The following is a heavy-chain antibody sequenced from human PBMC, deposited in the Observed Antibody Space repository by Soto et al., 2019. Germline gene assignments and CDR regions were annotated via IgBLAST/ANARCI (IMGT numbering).Heavy chain of an antibody. CDR2: INHSGST. V-gene: IGHV4-34*01. Sequence: SETLSLTCAVYGGSFSGYYWSWIRQPPGKGLEWIGEINHSGSTNYNPSLKSRVTISVDTSKNQFSLKLSSVTAADTAVYYCARGTETVVSSSSYYFDYWGQGTLVTVSS. CDR1: GGSFSGYY. J-gene: IGHJ4*02. CDR3: ARGTETVVSSSSYYFDY. D-gene: IGHD6-6*01.